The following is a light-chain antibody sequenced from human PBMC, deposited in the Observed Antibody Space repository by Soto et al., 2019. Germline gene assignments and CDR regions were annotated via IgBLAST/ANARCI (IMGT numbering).Light chain of an antibody. CDR1: QSISSND. Sequence: EIVLTQSPGTLSLSPGERATLSCRASQSISSNDLAWYQQKPGQAPRLLIYGASSRATGIPDRFSGSGSGTDFTLTISRLEPEDSAIYYCQQYVGWTFGQGTKVEIK. CDR2: GAS. J-gene: IGKJ1*01. V-gene: IGKV3-20*01. CDR3: QQYVGWT.